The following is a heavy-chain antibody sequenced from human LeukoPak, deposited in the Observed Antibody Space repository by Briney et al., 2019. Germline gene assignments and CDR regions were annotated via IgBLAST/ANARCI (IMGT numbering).Heavy chain of an antibody. V-gene: IGHV3-7*04. Sequence: GGSLRLSCAASGFTFSSYWMSWVRQAPGKGLEWVSNIKQDGSEKYYVDSVKGRFTISRDNAKNSLYLQMNSLRAEYTAVYYCARGGYSYGFDAFDIWGQGTMVTVSS. CDR1: GFTFSSYW. D-gene: IGHD5-18*01. CDR3: ARGGYSYGFDAFDI. J-gene: IGHJ3*02. CDR2: IKQDGSEK.